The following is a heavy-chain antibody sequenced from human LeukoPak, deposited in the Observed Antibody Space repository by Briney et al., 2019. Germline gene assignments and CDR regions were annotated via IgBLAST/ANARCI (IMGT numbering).Heavy chain of an antibody. V-gene: IGHV3-23*01. J-gene: IGHJ4*02. CDR2: VSGSGVTT. CDR1: GFTFSSYA. D-gene: IGHD4-23*01. CDR3: ARDRSGGLDY. Sequence: PGGSLRLSCVASGFTFSSYAMSWVRQAPGKGLEWVSVVSGSGVTTYYADSVKGRFTISRDNSKNTLYLQMNSLRPEDTAVYYCARDRSGGLDYWGQGTLVTVSS.